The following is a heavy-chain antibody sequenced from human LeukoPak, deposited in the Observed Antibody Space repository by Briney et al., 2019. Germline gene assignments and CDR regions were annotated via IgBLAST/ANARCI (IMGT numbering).Heavy chain of an antibody. CDR2: IWSDGNNK. D-gene: IGHD5-12*01. J-gene: IGHJ4*02. V-gene: IGHV3-33*01. Sequence: GGSLRLSCAASGFTFSTYVMHWVGQAPGKGLEWVAVIWSDGNNKYFADSVKGRFTISRDNSKNTLYLQMNTLRAEDTAIYYCARRSYSAYDFDYWGQGTLVTVSS. CDR3: ARRSYSAYDFDY. CDR1: GFTFSTYV.